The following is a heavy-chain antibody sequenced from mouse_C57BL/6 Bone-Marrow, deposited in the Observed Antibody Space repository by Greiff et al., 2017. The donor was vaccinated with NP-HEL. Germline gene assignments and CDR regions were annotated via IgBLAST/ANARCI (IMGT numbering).Heavy chain of an antibody. CDR3: VRGETYYFDY. V-gene: IGHV10-1*01. J-gene: IGHJ2*01. Sequence: EVKLVESGGGLVQPKGSLKLSCATSGFSFNTYAMNWVRQAPGKGLEWVARIRSKSNNYATYYADSVKDRFTISRDDSESMLYLQMNNLKTEDTAMYYCVRGETYYFDYWGQGTTLTVSS. CDR1: GFSFNTYA. CDR2: IRSKSNNYAT.